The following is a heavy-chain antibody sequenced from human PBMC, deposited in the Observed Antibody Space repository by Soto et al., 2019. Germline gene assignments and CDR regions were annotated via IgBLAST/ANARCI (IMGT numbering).Heavy chain of an antibody. J-gene: IGHJ4*02. CDR2: IYHSGST. Sequence: QLQLQESGSGLVKPSQTLSLTCAVSGGSISSGAYSWSWIRQPPGKGLEWIGYIYHSGSTYYNPSLKSRVTISVDRSKNQFSLKLSSVTAADTAVYYCASSHAGAHITAAVHWGQGTLVTVSS. CDR3: ASSHAGAHITAAVH. V-gene: IGHV4-30-2*01. D-gene: IGHD6-13*01. CDR1: GGSISSGAYS.